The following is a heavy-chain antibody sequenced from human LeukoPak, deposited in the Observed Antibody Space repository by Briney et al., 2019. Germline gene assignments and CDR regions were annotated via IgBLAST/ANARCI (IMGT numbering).Heavy chain of an antibody. Sequence: ASVKVSCKASGYTFTGYYMHWVRQAPGQGLEWMGRINPNSGDTNYAQKFQGRVTMTRDTSISTAYMELSRLRSDDTAVYYCARDPPYRYCSSTSCFQPPDYWGQGTLVTVSS. J-gene: IGHJ4*02. V-gene: IGHV1-2*06. CDR2: INPNSGDT. CDR3: ARDPPYRYCSSTSCFQPPDY. D-gene: IGHD2-2*01. CDR1: GYTFTGYY.